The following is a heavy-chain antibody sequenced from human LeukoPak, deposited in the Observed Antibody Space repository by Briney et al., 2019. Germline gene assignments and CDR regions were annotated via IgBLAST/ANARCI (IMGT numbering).Heavy chain of an antibody. CDR2: LNSDGST. CDR1: GFTLSSYW. Sequence: PGPSLRPSCAASGFTLSSYWMHWVRLAPGKGLMWVSRLNSDGSTHYADPVKGRLSISRDNAMHTVYLQMNSLRVEDTAVYYCARTGPNGGWYDYWGQGTLVTVSS. J-gene: IGHJ4*02. D-gene: IGHD6-19*01. V-gene: IGHV3-74*01. CDR3: ARTGPNGGWYDY.